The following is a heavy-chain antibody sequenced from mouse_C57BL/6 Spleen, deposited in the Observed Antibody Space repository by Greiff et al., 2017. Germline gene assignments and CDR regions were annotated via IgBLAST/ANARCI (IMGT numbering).Heavy chain of an antibody. Sequence: EVHLVESEGGLVQPGSSMKLSCTASGFTFSDYYMAWVRQVSEKGLEWVANINYDGSSTYYLDSLKSRFIISRDNAKNILYLQMSSLKSEDTATYYCARAPHYYAMDYWGQGTSVTVSS. J-gene: IGHJ4*01. CDR1: GFTFSDYY. CDR3: ARAPHYYAMDY. CDR2: INYDGSST. V-gene: IGHV5-16*01.